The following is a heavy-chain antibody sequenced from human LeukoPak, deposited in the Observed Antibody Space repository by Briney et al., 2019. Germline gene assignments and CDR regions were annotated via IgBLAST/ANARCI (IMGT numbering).Heavy chain of an antibody. D-gene: IGHD3-22*01. Sequence: ASVKVSCKASGYTSTSYGISWVRQAPGQGLEWMGWISAHNGNTNYAQKLQGRVTMTTDTSTSTAYMELRSLRSDDTAVYYCARGWYDSSGYYYEDYWGQGTLVTVSS. CDR3: ARGWYDSSGYYYEDY. CDR1: GYTSTSYG. J-gene: IGHJ4*02. CDR2: ISAHNGNT. V-gene: IGHV1-18*01.